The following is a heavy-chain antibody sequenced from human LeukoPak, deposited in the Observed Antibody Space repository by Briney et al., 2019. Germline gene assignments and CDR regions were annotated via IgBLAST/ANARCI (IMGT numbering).Heavy chain of an antibody. J-gene: IGHJ4*02. CDR1: GFTFDDYA. D-gene: IGHD2/OR15-2a*01. V-gene: IGHV3-23*01. CDR3: AKVQYCTSCLAEFDY. CDR2: ISGTTHTI. Sequence: GGSLRLSCAASGFTFDDYAMHWVRQAPGKGLEWVSYISGTTHTIHYADSVKGRFTISRDNSKNMLYLQMNSLRAEDTATYYCAKVQYCTSCLAEFDYWGQGTLVTISS.